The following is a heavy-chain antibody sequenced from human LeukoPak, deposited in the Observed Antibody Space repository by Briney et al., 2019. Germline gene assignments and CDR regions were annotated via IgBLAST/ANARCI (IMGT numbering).Heavy chain of an antibody. Sequence: GGSLRLSCAASGFSFSAYWMTWVRQAPGAGLEFVANINPVGTATYYADPVKGRFTISRDNAKNLVYLQMNSLRAEDTAVYHCGRFGYVAGVDLWGQGTLVTVSS. V-gene: IGHV3-7*01. D-gene: IGHD6-19*01. CDR2: INPVGTAT. CDR3: GRFGYVAGVDL. CDR1: GFSFSAYW. J-gene: IGHJ4*02.